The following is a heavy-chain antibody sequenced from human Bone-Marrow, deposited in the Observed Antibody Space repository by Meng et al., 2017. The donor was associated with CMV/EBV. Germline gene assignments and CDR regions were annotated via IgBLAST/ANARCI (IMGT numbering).Heavy chain of an antibody. V-gene: IGHV3-21*01. Sequence: GESLKISCAASGFTFSSYSMNWVRRAPGKGLEWVSSISSSSSYIYYADSVKGRFTVSRDNAENSLSLQMNSLRVEDTAVYYCARGAAFTNYYQDFFDSWGQGTLVTVSS. CDR2: ISSSSSYI. J-gene: IGHJ4*02. D-gene: IGHD1-26*01. CDR3: ARGAAFTNYYQDFFDS. CDR1: GFTFSSYS.